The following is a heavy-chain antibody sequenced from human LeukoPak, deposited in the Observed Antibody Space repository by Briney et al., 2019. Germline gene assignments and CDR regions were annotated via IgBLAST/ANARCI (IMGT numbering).Heavy chain of an antibody. J-gene: IGHJ4*02. CDR2: IYYSGST. V-gene: IGHV4-59*12. Sequence: PSETLSLTCTVSGGSISSYYWSWIRQPPGKGLEWIGYIYYSGSTNYNPSLKSRVTISVDTSKNQFSLKLSSVTAADTAVYYCARESVATIQRGFDYWGQGTLVTVSS. CDR1: GGSISSYY. CDR3: ARESVATIQRGFDY. D-gene: IGHD5-12*01.